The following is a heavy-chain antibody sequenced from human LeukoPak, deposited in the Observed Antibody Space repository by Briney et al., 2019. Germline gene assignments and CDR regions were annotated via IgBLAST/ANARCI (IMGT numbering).Heavy chain of an antibody. J-gene: IGHJ4*02. V-gene: IGHV3-11*03. D-gene: IGHD5-18*01. CDR3: ARAYSYGYFDY. Sequence: LSLTCGVSGGSIDITNYWSWVRQAPGKGLEWVSYISSSSSYTNYADSVKGRFTISRDNAKNSLYLQMNSLRAEDTAVYYCARAYSYGYFDYWGQGTLVTVSS. CDR2: ISSSSSYT. CDR1: GGSIDITNY.